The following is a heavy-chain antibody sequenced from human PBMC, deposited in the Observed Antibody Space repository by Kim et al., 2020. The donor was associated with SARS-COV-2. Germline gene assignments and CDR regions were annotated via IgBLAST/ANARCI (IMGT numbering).Heavy chain of an antibody. CDR2: ISWNSGSI. Sequence: GGSLRLSCAASGFTFDDYAMHWVRQAPGKGLEWVSGISWNSGSIGYADSVKGRFTISRDNAKNSLYLQMNSLRAEDTALYYCAHQFLRIGGMDVWGQGTTVTVSS. D-gene: IGHD3-3*01. V-gene: IGHV3-9*01. CDR1: GFTFDDYA. J-gene: IGHJ6*02. CDR3: AHQFLRIGGMDV.